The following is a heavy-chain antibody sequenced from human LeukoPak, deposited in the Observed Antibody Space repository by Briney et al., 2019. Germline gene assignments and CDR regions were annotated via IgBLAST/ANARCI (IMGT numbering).Heavy chain of an antibody. CDR3: AIGWGYGNPYYFDD. CDR2: IGSDSSPK. CDR1: GFTFSSYS. Sequence: GGSLRLSCAASGFTFSSYSMNGVRQVPGKGLEWASYIGSDSSPKYYADSVWGRFTISRDNAKNSLYLQMNSLRAEDTAVYYCAIGWGYGNPYYFDDWGQGTLVTVSS. D-gene: IGHD7-27*01. V-gene: IGHV3-48*01. J-gene: IGHJ4*02.